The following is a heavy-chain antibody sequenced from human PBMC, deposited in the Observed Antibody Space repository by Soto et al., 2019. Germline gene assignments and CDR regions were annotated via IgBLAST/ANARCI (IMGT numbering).Heavy chain of an antibody. D-gene: IGHD3-9*01. CDR3: ATARVLRYFDWSHPGFDY. Sequence: ASVKVSCKVSGYTLTELSMHWVRQAPGKGLEWMGGFDPEDGETIYAQKFQGRVTMTEDTSTDTAYMELSSLRSEDTAVYYCATARVLRYFDWSHPGFDYWGQGTLVTVS. J-gene: IGHJ4*02. V-gene: IGHV1-24*01. CDR2: FDPEDGET. CDR1: GYTLTELS.